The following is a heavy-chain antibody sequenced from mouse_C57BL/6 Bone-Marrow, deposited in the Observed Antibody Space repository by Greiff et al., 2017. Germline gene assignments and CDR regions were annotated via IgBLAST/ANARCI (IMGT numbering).Heavy chain of an antibody. CDR2: INPYNGGT. CDR3: ARSGWLLRYYYAMDY. J-gene: IGHJ4*01. V-gene: IGHV1-19*01. D-gene: IGHD2-3*01. Sequence: EVQGVESGPVLVKPGASVKMSCKASGYTFTDYYMNWVKQSHGKSLEWIGVINPYNGGTSYNQKFKGKATLTVDKSSSTAYMELNSLTSEDSAVYYCARSGWLLRYYYAMDYWGQGTSVTVSS. CDR1: GYTFTDYY.